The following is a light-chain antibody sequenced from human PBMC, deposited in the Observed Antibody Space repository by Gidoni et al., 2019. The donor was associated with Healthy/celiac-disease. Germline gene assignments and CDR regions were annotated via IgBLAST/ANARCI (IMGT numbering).Light chain of an antibody. CDR1: QSVSSSY. V-gene: IGKV3-20*01. CDR3: QQYGSSRGFT. J-gene: IGKJ3*01. CDR2: GAS. Sequence: ELVLPQSPGTLALSPGESATPSCRARQSVSSSYFAWYQQKPGQAPRLLIYGASSRATGIPDRFSGSGSGTDFTLTISRLEPEDFAVYYCQQYGSSRGFTFGPXTKVDIK.